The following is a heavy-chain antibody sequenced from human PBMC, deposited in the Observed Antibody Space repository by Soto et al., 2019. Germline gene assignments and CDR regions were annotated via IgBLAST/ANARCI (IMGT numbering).Heavy chain of an antibody. D-gene: IGHD6-19*01. CDR1: GFTFSSYA. Sequence: GVSLRLSCAASGFTFSSYAMTWVRQAPGKGLEWVSSITGSGTSTFTADSVKGRFTISRDNSNNTLYLQMSGLRAEDSAVYYCAKELSSGVLRNWFDPWGQGNQVTV. V-gene: IGHV3-23*01. J-gene: IGHJ5*02. CDR2: ITGSGTST. CDR3: AKELSSGVLRNWFDP.